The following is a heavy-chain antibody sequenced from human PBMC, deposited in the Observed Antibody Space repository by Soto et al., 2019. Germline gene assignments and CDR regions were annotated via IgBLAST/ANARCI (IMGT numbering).Heavy chain of an antibody. CDR2: ISSSSSYI. CDR1: GFTFSSYS. CDR3: ARGYYDSSGYYYVVGECDY. D-gene: IGHD3-22*01. J-gene: IGHJ4*02. V-gene: IGHV3-21*01. Sequence: EVQLVESGGGLVKPGGSLRLSCAASGFTFSSYSMNWVRQAPGKGLEWVSSISSSSSYIYYADSVKGRFTISRDNAKNSLYLQMNSLRAEDTAVYYCARGYYDSSGYYYVVGECDYWGQGTLVTVSS.